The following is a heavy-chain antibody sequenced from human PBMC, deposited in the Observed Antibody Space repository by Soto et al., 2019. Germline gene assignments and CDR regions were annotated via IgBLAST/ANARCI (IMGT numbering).Heavy chain of an antibody. Sequence: QVQLVESGGGVVQPGRSLRLSCAASGFTFSSDGMHWVHQAPGKGLEWVAVISYDGSSQYYAVSVQGRFAISRDNSKNTLYLQMNSLRPEDTALYYCAKANAHIPFDSWGQGTLVTVSS. J-gene: IGHJ4*02. CDR1: GFTFSSDG. V-gene: IGHV3-30*18. CDR3: AKANAHIPFDS. CDR2: ISYDGSSQ. D-gene: IGHD2-21*01.